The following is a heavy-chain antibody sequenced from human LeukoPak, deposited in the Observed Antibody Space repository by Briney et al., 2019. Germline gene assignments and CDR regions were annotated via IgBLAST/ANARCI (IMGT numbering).Heavy chain of an antibody. CDR1: GFTFSSYG. J-gene: IGHJ4*02. CDR2: ISYDGSNK. CDR3: AILHVAAAGYFDY. V-gene: IGHV3-30*03. Sequence: GSLRLSCAASGFTFSSYGMHWVRQAPGKGLEWVAVISYDGSNKYYADSVKGRFTISRDNSKNTLYLQMNSLRAEDTAVFYCAILHVAAAGYFDYWGQGTLVTVSS. D-gene: IGHD6-13*01.